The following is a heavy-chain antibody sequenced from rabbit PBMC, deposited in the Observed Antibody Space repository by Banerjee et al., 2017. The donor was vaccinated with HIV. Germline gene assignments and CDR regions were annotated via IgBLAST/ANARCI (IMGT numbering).Heavy chain of an antibody. J-gene: IGHJ4*01. V-gene: IGHV1S40*01. CDR3: ARDLAGVIGWNFDL. Sequence: QSLEESGGGLVQPEGSLTLTCKASGFDFSSTYYMCWVRQAPGKGLEWIGCIGASSSGITYYANWAKGRFTISKTSSTTVTLQMTSLTAADTATYFCARDLAGVIGWNFDLWGPGTLVTVS. CDR1: GFDFSSTYY. CDR2: IGASSSGIT. D-gene: IGHD4-1*01.